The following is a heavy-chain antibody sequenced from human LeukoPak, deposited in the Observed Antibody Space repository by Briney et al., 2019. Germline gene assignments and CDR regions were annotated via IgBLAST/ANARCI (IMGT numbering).Heavy chain of an antibody. J-gene: IGHJ4*02. CDR2: IYYRGST. Sequence: SETLSLTCTVSGGSISSDYWSWIRQPPGKGLEWIGYIYYRGSTNYNPSLKSRVTISIDTSKNQFSLRLNSVTAADTAAYYCARGAAGYSYGWGQGTLVTVSS. CDR3: ARGAAGYSYG. V-gene: IGHV4-59*01. D-gene: IGHD5-18*01. CDR1: GGSISSDY.